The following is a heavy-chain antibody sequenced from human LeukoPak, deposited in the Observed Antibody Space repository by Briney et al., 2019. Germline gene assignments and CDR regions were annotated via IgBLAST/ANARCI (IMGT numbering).Heavy chain of an antibody. Sequence: ASVKVSCKGSGGTFSSYAISWVRQAPGQGLEWMGGMIPIFGTANYAQKFQGRVPITTDESTSTAYMELSSLRSEDTGVSYCAYTFRRVPSLYYYYYMDVWGKGTTVTVSS. V-gene: IGHV1-69*05. CDR2: MIPIFGTA. J-gene: IGHJ6*03. D-gene: IGHD3-16*02. CDR3: AYTFRRVPSLYYYYYMDV. CDR1: GGTFSSYA.